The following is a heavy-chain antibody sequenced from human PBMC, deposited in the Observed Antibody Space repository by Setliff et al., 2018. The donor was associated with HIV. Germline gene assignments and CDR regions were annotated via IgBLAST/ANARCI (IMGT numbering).Heavy chain of an antibody. V-gene: IGHV2-5*02. CDR1: GFSLSISGVG. Sequence: VSGPTLVNPTQTLTLTCTFSGFSLSISGVGVGWIRQPPGEAPGWLALLYWDEDNRYSPSLKSRLTITKDTSKNQVVLTMTNMDPVDTGTYYCAHTAVTTMRWKYYFDYWGQGTLVTVSS. CDR3: AHTAVTTMRWKYYFDY. D-gene: IGHD3-22*01. CDR2: LYWDEDN. J-gene: IGHJ4*02.